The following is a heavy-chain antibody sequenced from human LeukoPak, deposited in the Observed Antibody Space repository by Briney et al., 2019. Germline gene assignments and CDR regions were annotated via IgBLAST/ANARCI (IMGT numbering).Heavy chain of an antibody. CDR2: INAGNGNT. Sequence: GGSLRLSCAASGYTFTSYAMHWVRQAPGQRLEWMGWINAGNGNTKYSQKFQGRVTITRDTSASTAYMELSSLRSEDTAVYYCARDTILDYWGQGTLVTVSS. V-gene: IGHV1-3*01. D-gene: IGHD2-2*01. CDR3: ARDTILDY. J-gene: IGHJ4*02. CDR1: GYTFTSYA.